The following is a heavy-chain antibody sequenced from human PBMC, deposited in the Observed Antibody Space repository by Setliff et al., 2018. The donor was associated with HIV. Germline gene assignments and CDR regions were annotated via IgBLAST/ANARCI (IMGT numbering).Heavy chain of an antibody. J-gene: IGHJ4*02. V-gene: IGHV5-51*01. CDR2: IYPSDSDT. CDR1: GYSFTKFW. CDR3: ARTSGARTTDY. D-gene: IGHD1-1*01. Sequence: ESLKISCQASGYSFTKFWIGWVRQMPGKGLEWMGIIYPSDSDTRYSPSFQGHVTISVDKSISTVYLQWSNLKASDSAMYYCARTSGARTTDYWGQGTLVTVSS.